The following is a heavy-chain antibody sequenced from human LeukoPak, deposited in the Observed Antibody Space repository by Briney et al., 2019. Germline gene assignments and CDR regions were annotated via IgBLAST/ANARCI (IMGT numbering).Heavy chain of an antibody. Sequence: GSLRLSCAASGFTFSSYSMNWVRQAPGKGLEWVSSISSSSSYIYYADSVKGRFTISRDNAKNSLYLQMNSLRAEDTAVYYCAREGLYGDYYDSSGYYFDYWGQGTLVTVSS. D-gene: IGHD3-22*01. J-gene: IGHJ4*02. V-gene: IGHV3-21*01. CDR2: ISSSSSYI. CDR1: GFTFSSYS. CDR3: AREGLYGDYYDSSGYYFDY.